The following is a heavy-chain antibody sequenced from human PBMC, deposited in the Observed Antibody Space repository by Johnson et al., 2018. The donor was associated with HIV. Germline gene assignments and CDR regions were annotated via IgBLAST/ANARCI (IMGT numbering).Heavy chain of an antibody. V-gene: IGHV3-30*14. Sequence: QVQLVESGGGLVQPAGSLRLSCAASGFTFSSYGMSWVRQAPAKGLEWVAVISYDGRNKYYADSVKGRFTISRDNSKNTLSLQMNSLRAGDTALYYCARAVCRGGRCYSHDAFDIWGQGTMVTVAA. CDR3: ARAVCRGGRCYSHDAFDI. CDR1: GFTFSSYG. D-gene: IGHD2-15*01. CDR2: ISYDGRNK. J-gene: IGHJ3*02.